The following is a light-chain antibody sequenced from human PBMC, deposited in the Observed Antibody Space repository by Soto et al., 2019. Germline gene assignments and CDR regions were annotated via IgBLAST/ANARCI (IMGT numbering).Light chain of an antibody. V-gene: IGKV3-15*01. CDR1: QSVRSN. Sequence: EIVMTQSPATLSVSPGERATLSCRASQSVRSNIAWYQQKPGQAPRLLIHGASTRATGFPARFSGSGSGTEFTLTISSLQSEDFAVYYCQQYNKWPLTFGGGTKVDNK. CDR3: QQYNKWPLT. CDR2: GAS. J-gene: IGKJ4*01.